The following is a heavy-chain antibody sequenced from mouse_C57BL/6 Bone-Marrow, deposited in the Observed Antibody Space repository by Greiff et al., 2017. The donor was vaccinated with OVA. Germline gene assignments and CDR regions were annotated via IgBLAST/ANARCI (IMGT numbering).Heavy chain of an antibody. CDR3: AGDVTGTGFAY. D-gene: IGHD4-1*01. J-gene: IGHJ3*01. CDR1: GFPITSGYY. Sequence: QVQLQQSGPGLVKPSQSLFLTCSITGFPITSGYYWIWLRQSPGKPLEWMGYITHSGETFYHPSLQSPISSTRETSKNQFFLQLNSVTTEDTAMYYCAGDVTGTGFAYWGQGTLVTVSA. CDR2: ITHSGET. V-gene: IGHV12-3*01.